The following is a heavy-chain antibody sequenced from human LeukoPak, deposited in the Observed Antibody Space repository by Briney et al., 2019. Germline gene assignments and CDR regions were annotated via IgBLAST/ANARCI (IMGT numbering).Heavy chain of an antibody. CDR2: IYHSGST. CDR1: GGSISSGGYS. D-gene: IGHD5-12*01. CDR3: ARAIIWGDRTWISPSDAFDI. Sequence: SQTLSLTCVVSGGSISSGGYSWNWIRQPPGKGLEWIGYIYHSGSTYYNPSLKSRVTLSLDRSKNQFSLKLSSVTAADTAVYYGARAIIWGDRTWISPSDAFDIWGQGTVVTVSS. V-gene: IGHV4-30-2*01. J-gene: IGHJ3*02.